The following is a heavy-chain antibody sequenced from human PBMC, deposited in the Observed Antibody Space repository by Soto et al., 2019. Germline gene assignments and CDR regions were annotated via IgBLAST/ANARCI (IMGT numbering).Heavy chain of an antibody. Sequence: QVQLVESGGGVVQPGRSLRLSCAASGFTFRNYGMHWVRQAPGKGLEWLAVIWYDGSNKYYADSVKGRFTISRDNSKNTLYLQMNSLRADDTAVYYCARDVRSRRYDLWGQGTLVTVSS. CDR1: GFTFRNYG. CDR3: ARDVRSRRYDL. J-gene: IGHJ5*02. D-gene: IGHD3-10*02. V-gene: IGHV3-33*01. CDR2: IWYDGSNK.